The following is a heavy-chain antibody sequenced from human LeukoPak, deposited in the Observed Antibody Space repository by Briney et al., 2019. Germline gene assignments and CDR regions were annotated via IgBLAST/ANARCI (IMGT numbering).Heavy chain of an antibody. J-gene: IGHJ4*02. V-gene: IGHV3-30*02. CDR2: IRYDGSNK. D-gene: IGHD4-17*01. Sequence: PGGSLRLSCAASGFTFSSYGMHWVRQAPGKGLEWVAFIRYDGSNKYYADSVKGRFTISRDNSKNTLYLQMNSLRAEDTAVYYCAKSRSRTTVTTLDYWGQGTLVTVSS. CDR1: GFTFSSYG. CDR3: AKSRSRTTVTTLDY.